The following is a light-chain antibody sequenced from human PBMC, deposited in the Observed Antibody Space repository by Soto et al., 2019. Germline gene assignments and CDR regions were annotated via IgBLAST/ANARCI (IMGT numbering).Light chain of an antibody. CDR1: QSVSSNY. CDR3: QQYGSSPPIT. V-gene: IGKV3-20*01. Sequence: EIVLTQSPGTLSLSPGERATLSCRASQSVSSNYLAWYQQKPGQAPRLLIYGASNRATGIPDRFSGSGSVTDFTLTISRLEPEDFAVYYCQQYGSSPPITFGQGTRLEIK. J-gene: IGKJ5*01. CDR2: GAS.